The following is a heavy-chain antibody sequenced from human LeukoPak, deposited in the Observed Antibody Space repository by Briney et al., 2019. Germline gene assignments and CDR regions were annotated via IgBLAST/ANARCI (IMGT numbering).Heavy chain of an antibody. Sequence: GASVKVSCKASGGTFSSYAISWVRQAPGQGLEWMGRIIPILGIANYAQKFQGRVTMTEDTSTDTAYMELSSLRSEDTAVYYCATPRAYYDSSGYYYAFDYWGQGTLVTVSS. V-gene: IGHV1-69*04. J-gene: IGHJ4*02. CDR1: GGTFSSYA. CDR3: ATPRAYYDSSGYYYAFDY. CDR2: IIPILGIA. D-gene: IGHD3-22*01.